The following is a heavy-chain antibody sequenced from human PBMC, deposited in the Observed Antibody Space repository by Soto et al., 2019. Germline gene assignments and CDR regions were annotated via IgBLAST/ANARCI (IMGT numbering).Heavy chain of an antibody. CDR2: VSGNGDST. Sequence: EVQLLESGGGLVQPGGSLRLSCAASGFTFNNYAMTWVRQAPGKGLEWVSAVSGNGDSTYYADSVKGRFTISRDNSKNTLNLQMNSLRAEYTAIYYCAKDRLFPMARHYYGLDVWGQGTTVTVSS. D-gene: IGHD3-10*01. J-gene: IGHJ6*02. V-gene: IGHV3-23*01. CDR3: AKDRLFPMARHYYGLDV. CDR1: GFTFNNYA.